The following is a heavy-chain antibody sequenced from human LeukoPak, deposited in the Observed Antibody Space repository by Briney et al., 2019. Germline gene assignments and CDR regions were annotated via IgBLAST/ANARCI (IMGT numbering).Heavy chain of an antibody. CDR1: GFTFGSYS. J-gene: IGHJ6*03. V-gene: IGHV3-21*01. CDR2: ISSSSSYI. Sequence: GGSLRLSCAASGFTFGSYSMNWVRQAPGKGLEWVSSISSSSSYIYYADSVKGRFTISRDNAKNSLYLQMNSLRAEDTAVYYCARDGIGVVSPRYYMDVWGKGTTVTVSS. CDR3: ARDGIGVVSPRYYMDV. D-gene: IGHD3-3*01.